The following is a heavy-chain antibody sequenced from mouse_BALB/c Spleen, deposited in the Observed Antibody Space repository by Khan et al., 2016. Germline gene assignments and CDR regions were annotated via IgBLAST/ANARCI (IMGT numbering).Heavy chain of an antibody. J-gene: IGHJ4*01. Sequence: EVQLQESGPGLVKPSQSLSLTCTVTGYSITSDYAWNWIRQFPGNKLEWMGYISYSGSTSYNPSLKSRISITRDTSKNQFFLQLNSVTTEDTATXDCARSWRGFYAMDYWGQGTSVTVSS. CDR3: ARSWRGFYAMDY. CDR2: ISYSGST. CDR1: GYSITSDYA. V-gene: IGHV3-2*02.